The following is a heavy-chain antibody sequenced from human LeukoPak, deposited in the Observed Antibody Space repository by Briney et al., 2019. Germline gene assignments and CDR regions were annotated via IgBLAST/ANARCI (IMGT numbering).Heavy chain of an antibody. Sequence: PGGSLRLSCAASGFTFSSYWIHWVRQAPGKGLVWVSRINSDGTSTSYADSVKGRFTISRDNSKNTLYLQMNSLRAEDTAVYYCAKEKYYYDSSETYYFDYWGQGTLVTVSS. J-gene: IGHJ4*02. CDR1: GFTFSSYW. CDR2: INSDGTST. CDR3: AKEKYYYDSSETYYFDY. V-gene: IGHV3-74*01. D-gene: IGHD3-22*01.